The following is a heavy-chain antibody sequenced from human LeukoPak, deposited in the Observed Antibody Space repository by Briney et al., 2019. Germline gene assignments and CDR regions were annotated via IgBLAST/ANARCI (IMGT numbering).Heavy chain of an antibody. CDR2: IYTSGST. Sequence: KASETLSLTCTVSGGSISSGSYYWSWIRQPAGKGLEWIGRIYTSGSTNYNPSLKSRVTISVDTSKNQFSLKLSSVTAADTAVYYCARARYSNYGDYYYMDVWGKGTTVTVSS. J-gene: IGHJ6*03. CDR3: ARARYSNYGDYYYMDV. V-gene: IGHV4-61*02. CDR1: GGSISSGSYY. D-gene: IGHD4-11*01.